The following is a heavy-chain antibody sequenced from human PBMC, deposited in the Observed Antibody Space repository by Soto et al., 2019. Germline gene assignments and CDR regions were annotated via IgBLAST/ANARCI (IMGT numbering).Heavy chain of an antibody. D-gene: IGHD5-18*01. CDR2: IIPIFATV. J-gene: IGHJ4*02. CDR3: ARGGRGYSSAPRYFFDY. V-gene: IGHV1-69*01. Sequence: QVQLVQSGSEVKKPGSSVNVSCKASGGSFSSNPISWVRQAPGQGLEWMAGIIPIFATVHYAQKFQGRVTITADESTSTAYMELTSLRSEDTAVYFCARGGRGYSSAPRYFFDYWGQGTLVTVS. CDR1: GGSFSSNP.